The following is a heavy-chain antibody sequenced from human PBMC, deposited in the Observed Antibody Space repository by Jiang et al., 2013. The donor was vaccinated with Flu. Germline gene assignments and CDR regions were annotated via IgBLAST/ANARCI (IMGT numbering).Heavy chain of an antibody. CDR1: GNTFSAYA. V-gene: IGHV7-4-1*02. CDR2: IHTNTGNP. Sequence: SGNTFSAYAMSWVRQAPGQGLEWMGWIHTNTGNPTYAQGFTGRFVFSLDTSVSTAYLQISSLQPEDTAVYYCASPRGEYSYGYKFDYWGQGTLVTVSS. D-gene: IGHD3-16*01. J-gene: IGHJ4*02. CDR3: ASPRGEYSYGYKFDY.